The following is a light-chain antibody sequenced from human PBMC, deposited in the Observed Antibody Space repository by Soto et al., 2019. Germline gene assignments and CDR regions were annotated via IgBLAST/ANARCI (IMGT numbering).Light chain of an antibody. Sequence: QSALTQPASVSGSPGQSITISCTRTSSNVESYNLVSWYQHPPGKAPKLIIYEGSERPSGVSNRFSGAQSGHSAYLTISGLKAEDEADYYCSSYAGAVVFGGGTKVTVL. J-gene: IGLJ2*01. CDR2: EGS. CDR1: SSNVESYNL. V-gene: IGLV2-23*01. CDR3: SSYAGAVV.